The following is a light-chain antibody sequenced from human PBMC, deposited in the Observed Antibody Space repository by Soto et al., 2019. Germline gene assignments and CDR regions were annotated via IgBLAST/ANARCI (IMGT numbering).Light chain of an antibody. Sequence: SYELTQPPSVSVSPGQTASITCSGDKLGDKYACWYQQKPGQSPVLVIYQDSKRPSGIPERFSGSNSGNTATLTISGTQAMDEADYYCQAWDSSTAEAFGGGTKLTVL. CDR3: QAWDSSTAEA. CDR2: QDS. CDR1: KLGDKY. V-gene: IGLV3-1*01. J-gene: IGLJ2*01.